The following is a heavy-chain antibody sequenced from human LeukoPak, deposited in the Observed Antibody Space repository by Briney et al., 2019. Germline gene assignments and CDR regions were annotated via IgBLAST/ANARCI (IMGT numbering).Heavy chain of an antibody. Sequence: GGSLRLSCAASGFSFSGYSMNWVHQAPGKGLDWLSYISSGSRTIFYADSVKGRFTISRDNADNSLYLQMNSLRAEDTAVYYCVRESIRGTRDFDYWDQGTLVTVSS. CDR3: VRESIRGTRDFDY. D-gene: IGHD2-21*01. V-gene: IGHV3-48*04. J-gene: IGHJ4*02. CDR1: GFSFSGYS. CDR2: ISSGSRTI.